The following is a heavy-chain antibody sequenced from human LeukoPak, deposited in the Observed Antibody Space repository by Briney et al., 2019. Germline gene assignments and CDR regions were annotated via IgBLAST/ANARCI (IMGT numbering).Heavy chain of an antibody. CDR2: MYTLGNT. V-gene: IGHV3-66*01. J-gene: IGHJ6*03. Sequence: GGSLRLSCAASGFTVSSNYMTWVRQAPGTGLGRVSVMYTLGNTYYADSVRGRFTISRDNSKNTLYLQMNSLRAEDTAVYYCAGYSGRYPYYMDVWGKGTTVTISS. CDR1: GFTVSSNY. CDR3: AGYSGRYPYYMDV. D-gene: IGHD1-26*01.